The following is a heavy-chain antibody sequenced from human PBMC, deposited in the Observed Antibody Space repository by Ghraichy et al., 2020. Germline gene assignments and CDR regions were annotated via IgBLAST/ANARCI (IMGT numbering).Heavy chain of an antibody. CDR1: GFTFSRYW. CDR2: IKADGSER. CDR3: ARDPFGDYKYGGTDY. D-gene: IGHD4-17*01. V-gene: IGHV3-7*01. J-gene: IGHJ4*02. Sequence: GALRLSCSVSGFTFSRYWMSWVRQAPGKGLEWVASIKADGSERYYVDSVKGRFTISRDNAENSLSLEMSSLRAEDTAMYYCARDPFGDYKYGGTDYWGQGTLVAVSS.